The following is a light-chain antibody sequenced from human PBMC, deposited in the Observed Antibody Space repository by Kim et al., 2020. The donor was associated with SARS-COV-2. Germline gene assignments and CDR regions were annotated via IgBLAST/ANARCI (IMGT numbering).Light chain of an antibody. Sequence: SASVGDRVTITCRASQSISSWLVWYQQKPGKAPKLLIYKASSLESGVPSRFSGSGSGTEFTLTISSLQPDDFATYYCQQYNSYWYSFGQGTKLEI. CDR1: QSISSW. CDR2: KAS. V-gene: IGKV1-5*03. CDR3: QQYNSYWYS. J-gene: IGKJ2*03.